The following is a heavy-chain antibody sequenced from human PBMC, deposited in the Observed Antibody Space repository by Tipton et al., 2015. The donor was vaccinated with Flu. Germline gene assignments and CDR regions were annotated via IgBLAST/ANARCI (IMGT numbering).Heavy chain of an antibody. CDR1: GFTFDDYG. CDR2: INWNGGST. CDR3: ARGLEAVAKDAFDI. J-gene: IGHJ3*02. Sequence: SLRLSCAASGFTFDDYGMSWVRQAPGKGLGWVSGINWNGGSTGYADSVKGRFTISRDNAKNSLYLQMNSLRAEDTALYYCARGLEAVAKDAFDIWGQGTMVTVSS. D-gene: IGHD6-19*01. V-gene: IGHV3-20*04.